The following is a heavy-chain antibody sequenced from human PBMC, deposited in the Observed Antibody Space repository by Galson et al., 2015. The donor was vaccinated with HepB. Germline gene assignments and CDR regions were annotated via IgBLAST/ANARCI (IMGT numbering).Heavy chain of an antibody. CDR1: GFTFSDFY. CDR3: ARASLFWNNRESDAFDV. CDR2: INPNSGIA. V-gene: IGHV1-2*06. D-gene: IGHD3-3*01. Sequence: SVKVSCKASGFTFSDFYKQWVRQSPGQGLQWMGRINPNSGIAVYAESFQGRVAMTADTSISTAYMELTWLKFDDTALYYCARASLFWNNRESDAFDVWGPGTMVTVSS. J-gene: IGHJ3*01.